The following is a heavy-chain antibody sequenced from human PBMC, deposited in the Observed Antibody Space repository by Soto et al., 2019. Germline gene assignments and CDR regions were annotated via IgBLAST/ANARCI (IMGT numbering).Heavy chain of an antibody. Sequence: QVQLVQSGAEVKKPGASVKVSCKASGYTFTSYYMHWVRQAPGQGLEWLGIINPSGGSTSYAQKFQGRVTMTRDTSTSTVYMELSSLRSEDTAVYYCARRGDYYGSGNWFDPWGQGTLVTVSS. V-gene: IGHV1-46*03. D-gene: IGHD3-10*01. CDR1: GYTFTSYY. J-gene: IGHJ5*02. CDR3: ARRGDYYGSGNWFDP. CDR2: INPSGGST.